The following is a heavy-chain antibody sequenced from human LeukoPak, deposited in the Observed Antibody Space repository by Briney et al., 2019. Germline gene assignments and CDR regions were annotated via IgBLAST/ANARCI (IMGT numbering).Heavy chain of an antibody. CDR1: GFTFSSYG. J-gene: IGHJ4*02. CDR2: IWYDGSNK. CDR3: ARDDYYDSSGYSYYFDY. D-gene: IGHD3-22*01. V-gene: IGHV3-33*01. Sequence: GRSLRLSCAASGFTFSSYGMHWVRQAPGKGLEWVAVIWYDGSNKYYADSVKGRFTISRDNSKNTLYLQMNSLRAEDTAVYYCARDDYYDSSGYSYYFDYWGRGTLVTVSS.